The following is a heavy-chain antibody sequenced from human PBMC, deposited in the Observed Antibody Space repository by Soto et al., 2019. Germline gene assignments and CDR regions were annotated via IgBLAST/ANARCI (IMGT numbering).Heavy chain of an antibody. CDR1: GYTFTSYG. D-gene: IGHD3-10*01. V-gene: IGHV1-18*04. CDR3: ASTVRGAPGDWYYYGMDV. Sequence: QVQLVQSGAEVKKPGASVKVSCKASGYTFTSYGISWVRQAPGQGLEWMGWISAYNGNTNYAQKLQGRVTMTTDTSTSTAYMELRSLRSDHTAVYYCASTVRGAPGDWYYYGMDVWGQGTTVTVSS. CDR2: ISAYNGNT. J-gene: IGHJ6*02.